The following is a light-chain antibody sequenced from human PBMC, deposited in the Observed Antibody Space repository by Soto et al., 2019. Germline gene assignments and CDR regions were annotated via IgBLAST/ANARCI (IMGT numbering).Light chain of an antibody. J-gene: IGLJ1*01. CDR1: TSDVGGYDY. CDR3: SSFSTSSTYV. CDR2: EVR. Sequence: QSVLTQPASVSGSPGQSITISCTGTTSDVGGYDYVSWYQQHPGKAPKLLIFEVRNRPSGVSSRFSVSRSANSASLTISGLHAEDEADYYCSSFSTSSTYVFGTGTKLTVL. V-gene: IGLV2-14*01.